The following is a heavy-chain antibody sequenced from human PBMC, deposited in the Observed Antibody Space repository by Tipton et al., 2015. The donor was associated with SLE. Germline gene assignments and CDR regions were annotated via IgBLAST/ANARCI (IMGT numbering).Heavy chain of an antibody. CDR3: ARIPFSYYAMDV. J-gene: IGHJ6*02. CDR2: IFHTVFV. V-gene: IGHV4-39*07. Sequence: TLSLTCTVSGDSISSGSYYWTWIRPAPGKGLEWLGDIFHTVFVTYNPSLGSRVTISVDNANQFSLRLSSVTAADTALYYCARIPFSYYAMDVWGPGTTVTVSS. D-gene: IGHD2/OR15-2a*01. CDR1: GDSISSGSYY.